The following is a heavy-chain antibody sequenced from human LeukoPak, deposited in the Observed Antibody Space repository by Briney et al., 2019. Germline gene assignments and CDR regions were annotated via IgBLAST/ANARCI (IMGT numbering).Heavy chain of an antibody. CDR2: IIPIFGTA. Sequence: SVKVSCKASGGTFSSYAISWVRQAPGQGLEWMGGIIPIFGTANYAQKFQGRVTVTTDESTSTAYMELSSLRSEDTAVYYCAREAHTVRNYYDSSGYYPLRYWGQGTLVTVSS. V-gene: IGHV1-69*05. CDR3: AREAHTVRNYYDSSGYYPLRY. CDR1: GGTFSSYA. D-gene: IGHD3-22*01. J-gene: IGHJ4*02.